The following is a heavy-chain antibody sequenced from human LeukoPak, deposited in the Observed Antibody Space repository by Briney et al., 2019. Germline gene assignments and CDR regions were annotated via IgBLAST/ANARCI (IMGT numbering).Heavy chain of an antibody. D-gene: IGHD1-26*01. CDR1: GGSISSFY. Sequence: SETLSLTCTVSGGSISSFYWSWVRQPPGKGLEWIGYIYYSGSTNYNPSLNSRVTISVDTSNYQFSLKLSSVTAADTAVYYCARGRGSYYYFHYGGQGTLVTVSS. CDR3: ARGRGSYYYFHY. J-gene: IGHJ4*02. CDR2: IYYSGST. V-gene: IGHV4-59*01.